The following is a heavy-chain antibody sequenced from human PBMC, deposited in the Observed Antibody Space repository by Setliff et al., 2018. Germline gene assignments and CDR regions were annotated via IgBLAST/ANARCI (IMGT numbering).Heavy chain of an antibody. J-gene: IGHJ3*02. CDR1: GYTFRNYW. CDR2: INPEDSET. CDR3: ARQAIFGSDAFDI. V-gene: IGHV5-51*01. Sequence: GESLKISCKASGYTFRNYWIAWVRQTPGKGLEWMGIINPEDSETKYSPSFQGLVTISADKSISTAYLQWSSLKASDTAMYYCARQAIFGSDAFDIWGQGTMVTVSS. D-gene: IGHD3-3*01.